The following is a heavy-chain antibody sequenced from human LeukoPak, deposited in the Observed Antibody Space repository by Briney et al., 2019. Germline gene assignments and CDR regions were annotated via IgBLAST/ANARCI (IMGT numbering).Heavy chain of an antibody. CDR1: RFPFNRHA. D-gene: IGHD1-26*01. CDR3: AGRGSWELTGDY. CDR2: ICGCGDRT. J-gene: IGHJ4*02. Sequence: GGTLRLSCAASRFPFNRHAMSWARQATGEALEGLSIICGCGDRTYYAGPEKARFTIYRNNAKNSLYLQMNSLRAEDTAVYYCAGRGSWELTGDYWGQGTLVTVSS. V-gene: IGHV3-23*01.